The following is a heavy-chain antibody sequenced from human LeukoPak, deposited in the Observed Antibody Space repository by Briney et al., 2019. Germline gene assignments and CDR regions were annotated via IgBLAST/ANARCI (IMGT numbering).Heavy chain of an antibody. Sequence: ASVKVSCKASGYTFNTYHIHWVREAPGHRREWMGIIKPSGGRITYAQNFQGRVAMTRDTSTSTVYKELSSLTSEDTAVYYCARDYGGNWGTYNYFDLWGRGTLVTVSS. V-gene: IGHV1-46*02. CDR3: ARDYGGNWGTYNYFDL. D-gene: IGHD7-27*01. CDR2: IKPSGGRI. CDR1: GYTFNTYH. J-gene: IGHJ2*01.